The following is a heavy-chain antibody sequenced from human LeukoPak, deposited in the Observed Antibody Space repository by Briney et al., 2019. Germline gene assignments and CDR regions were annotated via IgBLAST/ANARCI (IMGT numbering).Heavy chain of an antibody. V-gene: IGHV1-2*02. D-gene: IGHD3-3*01. CDR1: GYTFTVYY. Sequence: ASVKVSCKASGYTFTVYYMHWVRQAPGQGLEWMGWINPNSGGTNYAQKFQGRVTMTRDTSISTAYMELSRLRSDDTAVYYCARARGFWSGYDAFDIWGQGTMVTVSS. CDR3: ARARGFWSGYDAFDI. J-gene: IGHJ3*02. CDR2: INPNSGGT.